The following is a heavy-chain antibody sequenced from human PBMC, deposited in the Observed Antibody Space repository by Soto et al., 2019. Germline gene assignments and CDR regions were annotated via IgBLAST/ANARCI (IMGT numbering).Heavy chain of an antibody. CDR2: IKQDGSNK. CDR1: GFTFSSYW. Sequence: GGSLRLSCAASGFTFSSYWMSWVRQAPGKGLEWVANIKQDGSNKYYADSVKGRFTISRDNSKNTLYLQMNSLRAEDTAVYYCARVPSSSGRAHFDYWGQGTLVTVSS. D-gene: IGHD2-15*01. CDR3: ARVPSSSGRAHFDY. V-gene: IGHV3-7*01. J-gene: IGHJ4*02.